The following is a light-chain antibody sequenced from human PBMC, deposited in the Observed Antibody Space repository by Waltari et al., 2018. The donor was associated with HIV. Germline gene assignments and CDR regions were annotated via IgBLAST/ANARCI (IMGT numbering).Light chain of an antibody. Sequence: QSVLTQPPSVSGAPGQRVTISCTGCRSNIGAGYDVHWYQLLPGAAPKLLIYGNGNRPTGVPDRISGSRSGTSVFLAITGLQAEDEGDYYCQSYDSSLSAVVFGGGTKLSVL. V-gene: IGLV1-40*01. CDR3: QSYDSSLSAVV. J-gene: IGLJ2*01. CDR2: GNG. CDR1: RSNIGAGYD.